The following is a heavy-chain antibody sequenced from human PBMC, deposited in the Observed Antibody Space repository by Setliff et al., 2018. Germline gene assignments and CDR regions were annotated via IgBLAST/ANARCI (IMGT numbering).Heavy chain of an antibody. Sequence: SETLSLTCSVSDFSINSGYYWGWIRQSPGEGLEWIGSIYRNGNTYYNPSLKRRVTISVDTSKNQLSLKLNSVTAADTAVYYCARQIDYGDFQYFDYWGQGTLVTVSS. CDR1: DFSINSGYY. CDR2: IYRNGNT. V-gene: IGHV4-38-2*01. D-gene: IGHD4-17*01. CDR3: ARQIDYGDFQYFDY. J-gene: IGHJ4*02.